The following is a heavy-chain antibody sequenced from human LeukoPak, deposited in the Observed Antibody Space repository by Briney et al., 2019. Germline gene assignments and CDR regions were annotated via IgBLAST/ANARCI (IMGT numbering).Heavy chain of an antibody. D-gene: IGHD6-13*01. CDR2: IYSGGST. CDR1: GFTVSSNY. CDR3: ARGSPGIAAAGWFDP. V-gene: IGHV3-53*01. J-gene: IGHJ5*02. Sequence: GGSLRLSCAASGFTVSSNYMSWVRQAPGKGLEWVSVIYSGGSTYYADSVKGRFTISRDNAKKSLYLQMNSLRAEDTAVYYCARGSPGIAAAGWFDPWGQGTLVTVSS.